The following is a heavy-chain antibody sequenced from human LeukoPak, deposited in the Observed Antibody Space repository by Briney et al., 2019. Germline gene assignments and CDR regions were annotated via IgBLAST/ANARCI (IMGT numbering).Heavy chain of an antibody. Sequence: PSETLSLTCAVYGGSFSGCYWSWIRHPPGKGLEWIGEINHSGSTKYNPSLKSRVTISVDTSKNQFSLKLSSVTAADTAVYYCARVDVGSSSWEALDYWGQGTLVTVSS. J-gene: IGHJ4*02. D-gene: IGHD6-13*01. CDR2: INHSGST. V-gene: IGHV4-34*01. CDR1: GGSFSGCY. CDR3: ARVDVGSSSWEALDY.